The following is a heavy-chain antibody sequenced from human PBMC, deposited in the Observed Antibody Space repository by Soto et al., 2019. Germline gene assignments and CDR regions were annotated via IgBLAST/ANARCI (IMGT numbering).Heavy chain of an antibody. CDR2: IYYSGST. V-gene: IGHV4-31*03. D-gene: IGHD2-15*01. Sequence: SETLSLTCTVSGGSISSGGYYWSWIRQHPGKGLEWIGYIYYSGSTYYNPSLKSRVTISVDTSKNQFSLKLSSVTAADTAVYFWAGTGGSSGASRNYWGQGTLITVSS. CDR1: GGSISSGGYY. CDR3: AGTGGSSGASRNY. J-gene: IGHJ4*02.